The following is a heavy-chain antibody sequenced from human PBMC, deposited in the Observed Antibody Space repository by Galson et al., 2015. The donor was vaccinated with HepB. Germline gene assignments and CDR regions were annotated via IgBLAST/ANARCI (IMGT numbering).Heavy chain of an antibody. CDR3: AKEGIAVAGVLNY. V-gene: IGHV3-30*18. D-gene: IGHD6-19*01. J-gene: IGHJ4*02. CDR2: ISYDGSNK. Sequence: SLRLSCAASGFTFSSYGMHWVRQAPGKGLEWVAVISYDGSNKYYADSVKGRFTISRDNSKNTLYLQMNSLRAEDTAVYYCAKEGIAVAGVLNYWGQGTLVTVSS. CDR1: GFTFSSYG.